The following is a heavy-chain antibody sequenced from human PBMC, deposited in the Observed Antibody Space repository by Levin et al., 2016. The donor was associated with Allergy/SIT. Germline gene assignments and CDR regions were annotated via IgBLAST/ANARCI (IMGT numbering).Heavy chain of an antibody. CDR2: IYPDNSNT. J-gene: IGHJ4*02. D-gene: IGHD6-19*01. Sequence: KVSCKGSGYYFSNFWIGWVRQMPGKGLEWMGIIYPDNSNTRYDPSFQGRVTISADKSVNTAYLQLNSLGASDTAIYYCARRNSGWSLFDFWGQGTVVTVSS. V-gene: IGHV5-51*01. CDR3: ARRNSGWSLFDF. CDR1: GYYFSNFW.